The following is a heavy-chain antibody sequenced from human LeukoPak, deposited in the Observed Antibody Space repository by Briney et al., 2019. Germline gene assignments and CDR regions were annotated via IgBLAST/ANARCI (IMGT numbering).Heavy chain of an antibody. CDR1: GFTFSSFA. Sequence: GGSVRLSCAASGFTFSSFAMSWVRQAPGKGLGGGSDVSCSGSRTYYSDSVEGRFTISRDNSKNTVSPQMNSMRAEDTAIYHSAKGKYYYDGSGNVRQYYYMDVWGNGTTVTVSS. CDR2: VSCSGSRT. D-gene: IGHD3-22*01. V-gene: IGHV3-23*01. CDR3: AKGKYYYDGSGNVRQYYYMDV. J-gene: IGHJ6*03.